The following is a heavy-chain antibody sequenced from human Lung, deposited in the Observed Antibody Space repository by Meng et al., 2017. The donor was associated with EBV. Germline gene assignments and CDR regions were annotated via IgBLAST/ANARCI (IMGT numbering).Heavy chain of an antibody. D-gene: IGHD2-21*01. J-gene: IGHJ4*02. CDR1: GVSMSSGNYY. CDR3: ASFDHIPRRNYFDY. V-gene: IGHV4-30-4*01. CDR2: IHHSGSA. Sequence: VQLRESGPGLVEPSQTLALTCPVSGVSMSSGNYYWSWTRQPPGKGLEWIGYIHHSGSAYYNPSLKSRVSISVDTSKNQFSLNLNSMTAADTAVYYCASFDHIPRRNYFDYWGQGTLVTVSS.